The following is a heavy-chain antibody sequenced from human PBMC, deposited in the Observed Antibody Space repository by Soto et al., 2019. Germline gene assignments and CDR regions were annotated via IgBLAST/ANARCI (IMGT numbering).Heavy chain of an antibody. Sequence: SETLSLTCTVSGGSVSSYYWSWIRQPPGKGLEWIGYIYYSGSTNYNPSLKSRVTISVDTSKNQFSLKLSSVTAADTAVYYCALDFPTLPSADYGGNPSEFDYWGQGTLVTVSS. D-gene: IGHD4-17*01. CDR1: GGSVSSYY. J-gene: IGHJ4*02. CDR2: IYYSGST. CDR3: ALDFPTLPSADYGGNPSEFDY. V-gene: IGHV4-59*02.